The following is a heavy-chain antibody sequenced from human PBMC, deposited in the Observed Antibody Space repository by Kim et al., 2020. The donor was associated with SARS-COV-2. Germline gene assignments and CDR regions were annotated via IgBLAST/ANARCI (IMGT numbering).Heavy chain of an antibody. V-gene: IGHV3-23*01. Sequence: GGSLRLSCAASGFTFSRHGMAWVRQAPGKGLEWVSAISIDGGNTKYADSVEGRFTISRDNSKNTLYLQMNNLRAEDTAAYYCAKDRTNWYFDLWGRGTLVTVSS. CDR3: AKDRTNWYFDL. CDR1: GFTFSRHG. J-gene: IGHJ2*01. D-gene: IGHD3-3*01. CDR2: ISIDGGNT.